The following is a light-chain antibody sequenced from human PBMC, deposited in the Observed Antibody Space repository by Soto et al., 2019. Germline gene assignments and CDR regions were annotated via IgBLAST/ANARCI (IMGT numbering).Light chain of an antibody. CDR1: QSIADY. J-gene: IGKJ3*01. V-gene: IGKV1-39*01. CDR3: QQSYNTPRT. CDR2: SAS. Sequence: DIQMTQSPSSLSASVGDRVTITCRASQSIADYLNWYQQKPGKAPKFLISSASSLPSGVPSRFGASGSGTNFTLTISSLQPEDFATYFCQQSYNTPRTFGPGTKVDVK.